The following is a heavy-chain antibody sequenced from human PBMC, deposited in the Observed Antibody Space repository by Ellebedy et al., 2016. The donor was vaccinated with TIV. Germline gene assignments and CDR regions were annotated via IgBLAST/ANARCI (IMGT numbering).Heavy chain of an antibody. D-gene: IGHD4/OR15-4a*01. Sequence: ASVKVSCXVSGYTLTELSMHWVRQAPGKGLEWMGGFDPEDGETIYAQKFQGRVTITADESTSTAYMELSSLRSEDTAVYYCARGGYGAIGAMDTNFDYWGQGTLVTVSS. CDR2: FDPEDGET. CDR1: GYTLTELS. J-gene: IGHJ4*02. CDR3: ARGGYGAIGAMDTNFDY. V-gene: IGHV1-24*01.